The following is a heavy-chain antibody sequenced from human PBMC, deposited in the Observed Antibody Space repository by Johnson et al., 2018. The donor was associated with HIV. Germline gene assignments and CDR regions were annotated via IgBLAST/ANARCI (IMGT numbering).Heavy chain of an antibody. CDR1: GFTFRSHA. D-gene: IGHD5-12*01. V-gene: IGHV3-30-3*01. CDR3: ARDPEGYSGYDFGDAFDI. J-gene: IGHJ3*02. Sequence: QEKLVESGGGVVQPGRSLRLSCAASGFTFRSHAMHWVRQAPGKGLEWVAVISYDGNNKFQADSVKGRFTISRDNSKNTLYLQMNSLRAEDTAVYYCARDPEGYSGYDFGDAFDIWGQGTMVTVSS. CDR2: ISYDGNNK.